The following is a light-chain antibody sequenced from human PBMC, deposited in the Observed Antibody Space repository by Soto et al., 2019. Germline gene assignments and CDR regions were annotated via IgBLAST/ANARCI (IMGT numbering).Light chain of an antibody. CDR3: QQYGSSPPT. CDR1: QSVSSSY. CDR2: GAS. J-gene: IGKJ2*01. V-gene: IGKV3-20*01. Sequence: EIVLTQSPGTLSLSPGERATLYCRASQSVSSSYLAWYQQKPCQAPRLLIYGASSRATGIPDRFSGSGSGTDFTLTISRLEPEDFAVYYCQQYGSSPPTFGQGTKLEIK.